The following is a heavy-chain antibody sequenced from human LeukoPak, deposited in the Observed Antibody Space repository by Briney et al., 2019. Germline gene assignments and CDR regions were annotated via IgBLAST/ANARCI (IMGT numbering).Heavy chain of an antibody. CDR2: IIPIFSTA. J-gene: IGHJ6*03. D-gene: IGHD2-15*01. CDR1: GGTFSSYA. CDR3: AREGCSGGSCPNYYYYYMDV. Sequence: SVKVSCKASGGTFSSYAISWVRQAPGQGLEWMGGIIPIFSTANYAQKFQGRVTITTDESTSTAYMELSSLRSEDMAVYYCAREGCSGGSCPNYYYYYMDVWGKGTTVTVSS. V-gene: IGHV1-69*05.